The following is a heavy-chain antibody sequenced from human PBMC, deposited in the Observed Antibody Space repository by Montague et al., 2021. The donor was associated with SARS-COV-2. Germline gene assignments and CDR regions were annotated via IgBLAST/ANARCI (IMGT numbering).Heavy chain of an antibody. V-gene: IGHV2-70*11. CDR1: GFSLSTSGMC. CDR2: IDWDDDK. CDR3: AREYYYDSSGYYGYAFDI. Sequence: PALVKPTQTLTLTCTFSGFSLSTSGMCVSWIRQPPGKALDWLARIDWDDDKYYSTSLKTRLTISKDTSKNQVVLTMTNMDPVDTATYYCAREYYYDSSGYYGYAFDIWGQGTMVTVSS. J-gene: IGHJ3*02. D-gene: IGHD3-22*01.